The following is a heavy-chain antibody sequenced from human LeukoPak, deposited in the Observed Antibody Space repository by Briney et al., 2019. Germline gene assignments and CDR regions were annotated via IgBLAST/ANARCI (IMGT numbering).Heavy chain of an antibody. J-gene: IGHJ6*04. V-gene: IGHV3-23*01. CDR1: GFPFSSYA. Sequence: GGSLRLSCAASGFPFSSYAMTWVRQAPGKGLEWVSAISGSGGSTYYADSLKGRFTISRDTSKNTLYLQMNSLRAEDTAVYYCGRDGSDYYGRDVGGKGTTFTVSS. CDR2: ISGSGGST. CDR3: GRDGSDYYGRDV.